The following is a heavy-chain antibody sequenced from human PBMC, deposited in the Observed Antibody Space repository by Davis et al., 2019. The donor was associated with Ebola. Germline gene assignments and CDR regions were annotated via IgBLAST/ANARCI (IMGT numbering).Heavy chain of an antibody. CDR3: ARGRGYCSSTSCYLFDY. CDR1: GFTFSSYG. Sequence: GESLKISCAASGFTFSSYGMHWIRQAPGKGLEWVSYISSSGSTIYYADSVKGRITISRDNAKNSLYLQMNSLRAEDTAVYYCARGRGYCSSTSCYLFDYWGQGTLVTVSS. D-gene: IGHD2-2*01. J-gene: IGHJ4*02. CDR2: ISSSGSTI. V-gene: IGHV3-48*04.